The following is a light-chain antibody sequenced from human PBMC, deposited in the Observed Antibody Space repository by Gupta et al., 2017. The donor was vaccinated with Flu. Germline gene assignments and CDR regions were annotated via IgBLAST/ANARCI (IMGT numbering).Light chain of an antibody. J-gene: IGKJ2*03. CDR2: DAS. CDR3: QQRSNWYS. CDR1: QSVSSY. Sequence: EIVLTQSPATLSLSPGERATLSCRASQSVSSYLAWYQQKPGQAPRLLIYDASNRATGIPDRFSGSGSGTDFTLTISSQETEDFAFYYCQQRSNWYSFGQGTKLEIK. V-gene: IGKV3-11*01.